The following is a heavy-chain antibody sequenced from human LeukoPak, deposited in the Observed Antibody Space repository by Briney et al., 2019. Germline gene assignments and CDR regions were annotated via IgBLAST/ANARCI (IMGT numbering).Heavy chain of an antibody. Sequence: SVKVSCKVSGYTLTELSMHWVRQAPGQGLEWMGGIIPIFGTANYAQKFQGRVTITADESTSTAYMELSSLRSEDTAVYYCAGQCSGGSCYGFSSGSFDYWGQGTLVTVSS. CDR1: GYTLTELS. J-gene: IGHJ4*02. CDR2: IIPIFGTA. V-gene: IGHV1-69*13. CDR3: AGQCSGGSCYGFSSGSFDY. D-gene: IGHD2-15*01.